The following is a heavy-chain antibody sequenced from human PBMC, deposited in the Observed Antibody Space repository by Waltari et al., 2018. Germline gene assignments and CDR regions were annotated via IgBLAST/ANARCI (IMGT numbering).Heavy chain of an antibody. Sequence: QVQLVQSGAEVKKPGSSVKVACKASGGTFSSYAISWVRQAPGQGLEWMGRIIPILGTANYAQKFQGRVTITADKSTSTAYMELSSLRSEDTAVYYCARSMVVTPSDAFDIWGQGTMVTVSS. D-gene: IGHD2-21*02. CDR2: IIPILGTA. J-gene: IGHJ3*02. CDR3: ARSMVVTPSDAFDI. V-gene: IGHV1-69*08. CDR1: GGTFSSYA.